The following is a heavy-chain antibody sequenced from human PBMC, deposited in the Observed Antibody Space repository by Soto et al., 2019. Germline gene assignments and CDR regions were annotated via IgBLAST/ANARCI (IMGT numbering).Heavy chain of an antibody. Sequence: ASVKVSCKASGYTFTSYAMHWVRQAPLQRLEWMGRINAYNGNTNHAQKFQGRVIMPTDACPSTAYMELRRLGSDDRALYYCGKQIAVAGTGIEFPDWGQGTLVT. J-gene: IGHJ1*01. CDR1: GYTFTSYA. CDR2: INAYNGNT. D-gene: IGHD6-13*01. CDR3: GKQIAVAGTGIEFPD. V-gene: IGHV1-3*01.